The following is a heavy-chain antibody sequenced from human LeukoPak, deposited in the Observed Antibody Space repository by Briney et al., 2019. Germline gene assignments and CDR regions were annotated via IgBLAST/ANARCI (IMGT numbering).Heavy chain of an antibody. J-gene: IGHJ6*03. CDR1: GGSISSSSYY. V-gene: IGHV4-39*01. CDR2: IYYSGST. CDR3: ARQDYYYMDV. Sequence: SEILSLTCTVSGGSISSSSYYWGWIRQPPGKGLEWIGSIYYSGSTYYNPSLKSRVTISVDTSKNQFSLKLSSVTAADTAVYYCARQDYYYMDVWGKGTTVTISS.